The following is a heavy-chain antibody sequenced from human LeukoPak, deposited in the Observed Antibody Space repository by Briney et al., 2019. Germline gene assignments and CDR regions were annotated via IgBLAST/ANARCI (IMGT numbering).Heavy chain of an antibody. J-gene: IGHJ4*02. D-gene: IGHD2-21*02. Sequence: SETLSLTCTVSGGSISSGDYYWSWIRQPPGKGLEWIGYIYYSGSTNYNPSLKSRVTISVDTSKNQFSLKLSSVTAADTAVYYCARSPNIVVVTAIPSYFDYWGQGTLVTVSS. CDR2: IYYSGST. V-gene: IGHV4-61*08. CDR3: ARSPNIVVVTAIPSYFDY. CDR1: GGSISSGDYY.